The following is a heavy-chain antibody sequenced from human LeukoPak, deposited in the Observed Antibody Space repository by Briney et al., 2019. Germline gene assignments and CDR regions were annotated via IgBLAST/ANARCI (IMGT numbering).Heavy chain of an antibody. CDR3: ARQTGSGLFILP. Sequence: KPGGSLRLSCAASGFTFSNYAMSWVRQPPGKGLEWIGSIYYSGNTYYNASLKSQVSISIDTSKNQFSLRLTSVTAANTAVYYCARQTGSGLFILPGGQGTLVTVSS. CDR1: GFTFSNYA. CDR2: IYYSGNT. V-gene: IGHV4-39*01. J-gene: IGHJ4*02. D-gene: IGHD3/OR15-3a*01.